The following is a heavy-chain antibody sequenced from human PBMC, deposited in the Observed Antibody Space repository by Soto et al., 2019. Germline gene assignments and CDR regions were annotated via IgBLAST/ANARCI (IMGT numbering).Heavy chain of an antibody. D-gene: IGHD6-19*01. J-gene: IGHJ5*02. CDR2: IYHSGIT. CDR1: GDSVSNDHY. Sequence: SETLSLTCAVSGDSVSNDHYWGWIRQPPGKGLESIGIIYHSGITYYNPSLKSRVTISVDTSKNQLSLKMSSVTAADTAVYYCARIAVAVPGWFDPWGQGTLVTVSS. CDR3: ARIAVAVPGWFDP. V-gene: IGHV4-38-2*01.